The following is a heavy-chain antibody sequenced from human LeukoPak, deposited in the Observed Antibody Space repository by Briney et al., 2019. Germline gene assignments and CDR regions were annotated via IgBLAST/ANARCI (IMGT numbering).Heavy chain of an antibody. CDR3: ARARRDSGYYKVDY. D-gene: IGHD3-3*01. V-gene: IGHV4-34*01. CDR2: INHSGSA. CDR1: GGSLSGPY. J-gene: IGHJ4*02. Sequence: SGTLSLTCAVYGGSLSGPYWSWIRQPPGKGLEWIGEINHSGSANYNPSLKSRVTLSIDKSKNQFSLNLNSVTAADTAVYYCARARRDSGYYKVDYWGQGTLVTVSS.